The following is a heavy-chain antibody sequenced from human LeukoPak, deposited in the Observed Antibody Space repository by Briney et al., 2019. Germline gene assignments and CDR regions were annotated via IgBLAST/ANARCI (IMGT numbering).Heavy chain of an antibody. CDR3: ARDYPYYYDSSGYYSTRGDAFDI. CDR2: ISAYNGNT. Sequence: ASVKASCKASGYXFTSYGISWVRQAPGQGLEWMGWISAYNGNTNYAQKLQGRATMTTDTSTSTAYMELRSLRSDDTAVYYCARDYPYYYDSSGYYSTRGDAFDIRGQGRMVTVSS. D-gene: IGHD3-22*01. CDR1: GYXFTSYG. V-gene: IGHV1-18*01. J-gene: IGHJ3*02.